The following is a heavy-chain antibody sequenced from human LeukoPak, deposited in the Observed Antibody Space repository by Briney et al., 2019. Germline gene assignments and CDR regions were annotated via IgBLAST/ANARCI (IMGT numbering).Heavy chain of an antibody. Sequence: PSETLSLTCAVYGGSFSGCYWSWIRQPPGKGLEWIGEINHSGSTNYNASLKSRVTISVDTSKNQFSLKLSSVTAAVTAVYYCARGLRVRERVPNWFDPWGQGTLVTVSS. V-gene: IGHV4-34*01. CDR3: ARGLRVRERVPNWFDP. CDR2: INHSGST. CDR1: GGSFSGCY. J-gene: IGHJ5*02. D-gene: IGHD3-10*01.